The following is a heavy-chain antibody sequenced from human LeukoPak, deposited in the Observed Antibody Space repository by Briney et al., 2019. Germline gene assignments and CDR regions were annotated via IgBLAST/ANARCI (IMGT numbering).Heavy chain of an antibody. Sequence: ASVQASCKDSGYTFTSYALNWVRQTTRQGLHFIACLRAFNGNTNYAQKVQGRVTMTTDTSTSTAYMELRSLRSDDTAVYYCARDQHYYDSSGYYQGRYFDYWGQGTLVTVSS. CDR3: ARDQHYYDSSGYYQGRYFDY. CDR2: LRAFNGNT. D-gene: IGHD3-22*01. CDR1: GYTFTSYA. V-gene: IGHV1-18*01. J-gene: IGHJ4*02.